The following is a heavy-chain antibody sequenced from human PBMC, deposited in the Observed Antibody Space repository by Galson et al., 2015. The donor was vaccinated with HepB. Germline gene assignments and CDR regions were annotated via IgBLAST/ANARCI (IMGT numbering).Heavy chain of an antibody. V-gene: IGHV4-30-2*01. Sequence: TLSLTCAVSGGSISSGGYSWSWIRQPPGKGLEWIGYIYHSGSTYYNPSLKSRVTISVDRSKNQFSLKLSSVTAADTAVYYCAGTSGIDYYDSSGYWRGFDPWGQGTLVTVSS. D-gene: IGHD3-22*01. CDR1: GGSISSGGYS. CDR2: IYHSGST. J-gene: IGHJ5*02. CDR3: AGTSGIDYYDSSGYWRGFDP.